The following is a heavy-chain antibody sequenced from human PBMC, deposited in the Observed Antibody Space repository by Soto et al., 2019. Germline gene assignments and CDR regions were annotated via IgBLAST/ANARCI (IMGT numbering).Heavy chain of an antibody. D-gene: IGHD6-19*01. J-gene: IGHJ4*02. CDR3: AATSSGWYTIDY. Sequence: QLQLQESGPGLVKPSETLSLTCAVSGGSISSSNYYWGWIRQPPGKGLEWIGSIYYSGSTYYNPSLKSRVTLTTHNSKHHSPQKLSSVTPAHSAVYYWAATSSGWYTIDYWGQGTLVTVSS. CDR2: IYYSGST. V-gene: IGHV4-39*02. CDR1: GGSISSSNYY.